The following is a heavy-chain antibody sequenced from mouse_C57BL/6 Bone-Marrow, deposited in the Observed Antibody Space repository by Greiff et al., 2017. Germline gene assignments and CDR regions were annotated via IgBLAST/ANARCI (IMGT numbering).Heavy chain of an antibody. Sequence: VHLVESGAELARPGASVKLSCKASGYTFTSYGISWVKQRTGQGLEWIGEIYPRSGNTYYNEKFKGKATLTADKSSSTAYMELRSLTSEDSAFYFCARYYYYSSSYAMDYWGQGTSVTVSS. CDR2: IYPRSGNT. CDR1: GYTFTSYG. D-gene: IGHD1-1*01. V-gene: IGHV1-81*01. J-gene: IGHJ4*01. CDR3: ARYYYYSSSYAMDY.